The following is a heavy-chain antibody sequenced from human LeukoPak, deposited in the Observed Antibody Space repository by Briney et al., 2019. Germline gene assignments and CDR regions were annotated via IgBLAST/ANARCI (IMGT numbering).Heavy chain of an antibody. CDR1: GYTFTSYG. V-gene: IGHV1-18*01. Sequence: ASVKVSCKASGYTFTSYGISWVRQAPGQGLEWMGWISAYNGNTNYAQKFQGRVTMTRNTSISTAYMELSSLRSEDTAVYYCAREYNWFDPWGQGTLVTVSS. CDR2: ISAYNGNT. CDR3: AREYNWFDP. J-gene: IGHJ5*02.